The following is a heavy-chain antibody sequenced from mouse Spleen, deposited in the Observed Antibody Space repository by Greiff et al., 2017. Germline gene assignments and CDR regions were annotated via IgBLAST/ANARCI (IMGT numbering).Heavy chain of an antibody. CDR2: FHPYNDDT. CDR3: ARGDGSSYFSFAY. J-gene: IGHJ3*01. Sequence: QVHVKQSGAELVKPGASVKMSCKASGYTFTTYPIEWMKQNHGKSLEWIGNFHPYNDDTKYNEKFKGKATLTVEKSSSTVYLELSRLTSDDSAVYYCARGDGSSYFSFAYWGQGTLVTVSA. CDR1: GYTFTTYP. V-gene: IGHV1-47*01. D-gene: IGHD1-1*01.